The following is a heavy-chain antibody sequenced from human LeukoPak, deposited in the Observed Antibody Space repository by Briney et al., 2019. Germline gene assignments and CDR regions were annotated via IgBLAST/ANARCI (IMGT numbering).Heavy chain of an antibody. D-gene: IGHD1-26*01. Sequence: PGGSLRLSCAGSGLTFDDYGMSWVRQAPGKGLEWVSGTNSDGVSPQYADSVQGRVTISRDNAENTLYLQMNSLRAEDTAVYYCARAHQDSGSYPWYFDSWGQGILVTVSS. J-gene: IGHJ4*02. CDR1: GLTFDDYG. V-gene: IGHV3-20*04. CDR3: ARAHQDSGSYPWYFDS. CDR2: TNSDGVSP.